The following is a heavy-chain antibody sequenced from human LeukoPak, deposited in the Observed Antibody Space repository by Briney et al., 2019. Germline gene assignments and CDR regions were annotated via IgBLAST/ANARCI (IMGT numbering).Heavy chain of an antibody. J-gene: IGHJ4*02. CDR1: GFTFSDHY. CDR3: AREGFGEVVTAFFDY. D-gene: IGHD2-21*02. Sequence: PGGSLRLSCAASGFTFSDHYMSWIRQAPGNGLEWVSYISSSGSPIYYADSVKGRFTISRDSAKNSLYLQMNSLRAEDTAVYYCAREGFGEVVTAFFDYWGQGTLVTVSS. V-gene: IGHV3-11*01. CDR2: ISSSGSPI.